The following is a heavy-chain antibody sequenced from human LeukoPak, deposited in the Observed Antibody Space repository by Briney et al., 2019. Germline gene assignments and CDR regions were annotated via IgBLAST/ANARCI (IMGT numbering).Heavy chain of an antibody. CDR2: IYYSGST. V-gene: IGHV4-39*06. CDR3: ARDPAYYDFWSGYYRNGGFDP. J-gene: IGHJ5*02. D-gene: IGHD3-3*01. CDR1: GGSISSSSYY. Sequence: PSGTLSLTCTVSGGSISSSSYYWGWIRQPPGKGLEWIGSIYYSGSTYYNPSLKSRVTISVDTSKNQFPLMLSSVTAADTAVYYCARDPAYYDFWSGYYRNGGFDPWGQGTLVTVSS.